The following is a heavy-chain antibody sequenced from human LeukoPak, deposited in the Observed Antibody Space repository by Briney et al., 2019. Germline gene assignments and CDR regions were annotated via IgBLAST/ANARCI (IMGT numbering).Heavy chain of an antibody. V-gene: IGHV3-72*01. CDR1: GFTFSDHY. CDR3: ARDLTGTTSY. Sequence: PGGSLRLSCAASGFTFSDHYMGWVRQATGKGLEWVGRIGNKANSYITEYAASVKGRFTISRDNSKNTLYLQMNSLRAEDTAVYYCARDLTGTTSYWGQGTLVTVSS. CDR2: IGNKANSYIT. D-gene: IGHD1-1*01. J-gene: IGHJ4*02.